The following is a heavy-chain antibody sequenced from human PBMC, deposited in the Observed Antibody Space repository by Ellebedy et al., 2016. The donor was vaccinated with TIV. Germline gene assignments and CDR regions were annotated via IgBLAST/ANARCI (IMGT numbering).Heavy chain of an antibody. V-gene: IGHV3-7*03. CDR2: IKQDGSEE. Sequence: GESLKISXAASGFTFSSYWMSWVRQAPGKGLEFVANIKQDGSEEFYVDSVEGRFTISRDNAKNSLYLQMNSLRAEDTAVYYCARDAAHSAPFDSWGQGTLVTVSS. J-gene: IGHJ4*02. CDR3: ARDAAHSAPFDS. D-gene: IGHD3-10*01. CDR1: GFTFSSYW.